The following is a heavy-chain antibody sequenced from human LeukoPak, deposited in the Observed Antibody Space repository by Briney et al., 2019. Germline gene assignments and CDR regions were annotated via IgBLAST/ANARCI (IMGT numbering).Heavy chain of an antibody. J-gene: IGHJ6*02. CDR3: ARDGEDTSYYYYGMDV. D-gene: IGHD4-17*01. CDR1: GGSISSSNW. V-gene: IGHV4-4*03. CDR2: IYHSGST. Sequence: PPETLSLTCAVSGGSISSSNWWSWVRQPPGKGLEWIGEIYHSGSTNYNPSLKSRVTISVDKSKNQFSLKLSSVTAADTAVYYCARDGEDTSYYYYGMDVWGQGTTVTVSS.